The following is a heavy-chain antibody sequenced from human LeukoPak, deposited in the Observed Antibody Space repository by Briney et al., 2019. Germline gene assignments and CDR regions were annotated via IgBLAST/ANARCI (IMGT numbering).Heavy chain of an antibody. J-gene: IGHJ6*03. CDR2: INPNSGGT. V-gene: IGHV1-2*02. D-gene: IGHD6-6*01. Sequence: EASVKVSCKASGYTFTGYYMHWVRQAPGQGLEWMGWINPNSGGTNYAQKFQGRVTMTRDTSISTAYMELSRLRSDDTAVYYCARLTVSSIAARHNYYYYMDVWGKRTMVTVSS. CDR1: GYTFTGYY. CDR3: ARLTVSSIAARHNYYYYMDV.